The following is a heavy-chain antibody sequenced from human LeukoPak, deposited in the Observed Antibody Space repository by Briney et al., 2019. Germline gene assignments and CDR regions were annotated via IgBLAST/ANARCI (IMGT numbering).Heavy chain of an antibody. CDR1: GYTFTGYY. V-gene: IGHV1-2*02. D-gene: IGHD6-13*01. Sequence: ASVKVSCKASGYTFTGYYMHWVRQAPGQGLEWMGWIKPNNGGTNYAQKFQGRVTMTRGTSISTAYMELSRLTSDDTAVYYCARGSSSWYVGPPLDYWGQGTLVTVSS. CDR2: IKPNNGGT. J-gene: IGHJ4*02. CDR3: ARGSSSWYVGPPLDY.